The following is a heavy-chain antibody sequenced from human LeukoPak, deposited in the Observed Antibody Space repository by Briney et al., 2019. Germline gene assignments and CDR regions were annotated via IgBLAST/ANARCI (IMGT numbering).Heavy chain of an antibody. D-gene: IGHD1-26*01. J-gene: IGHJ4*02. V-gene: IGHV3-23*01. CDR1: GFTFSSYA. Sequence: GGSLRLSCAAFGFTFSSYAMSWVRQAPGKGLEWVSAISGSGGSTYYADSVKGRFTISRDNSKNTLYLQMDSLRAEDTAVYYCAAGGSYYYYWGQGTLVTVSS. CDR3: AAGGSYYYY. CDR2: ISGSGGST.